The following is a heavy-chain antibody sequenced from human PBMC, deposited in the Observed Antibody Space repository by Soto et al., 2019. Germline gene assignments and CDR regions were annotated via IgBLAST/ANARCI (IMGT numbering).Heavy chain of an antibody. Sequence: GGSLRLSCVASGFTVSTYAMSWVRQPPGKGLEWISGIGGSGFRGVRTYYADSVKGRFTISRDNSKNTLYLQMNSLRAEDTAVYYCARVDSSSKNTRAPYYYYGMDVWGQGTTVTVSS. CDR2: IGGSGFRGVRT. J-gene: IGHJ6*02. CDR1: GFTVSTYA. V-gene: IGHV3-23*01. CDR3: ARVDSSSKNTRAPYYYYGMDV. D-gene: IGHD6-13*01.